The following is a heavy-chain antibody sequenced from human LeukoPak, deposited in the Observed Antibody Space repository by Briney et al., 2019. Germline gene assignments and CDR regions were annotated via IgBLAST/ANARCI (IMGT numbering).Heavy chain of an antibody. CDR2: IYYSGST. Sequence: PSETLSLTCTVSGGSISSSSYYWGWIRQPPGKGLEWIGSIYYSGSTYYNPSLKSRVTISVDTSKNQFSLKLSSVTAADTAVYYCARHPTPLYWGYKAFDIWGRGTMVTVSS. J-gene: IGHJ3*02. D-gene: IGHD7-27*01. CDR1: GGSISSSSYY. CDR3: ARHPTPLYWGYKAFDI. V-gene: IGHV4-39*01.